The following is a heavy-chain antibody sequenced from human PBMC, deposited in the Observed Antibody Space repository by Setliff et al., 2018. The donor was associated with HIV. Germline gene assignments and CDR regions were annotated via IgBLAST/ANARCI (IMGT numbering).Heavy chain of an antibody. D-gene: IGHD3-10*01. CDR1: GFTFGGYS. J-gene: IGHJ6*02. Sequence: GGSLRLSCAASGFTFGGYSMNWVRQAPGKGLEWVAAISRGSEDIYYADSVKGRFTISRDNSKNTLYLQMKSLRAEDTAVYYCAKELITMGRGVNYGMDVWGQGTTVTVSS. CDR2: ISRGSEDI. V-gene: IGHV3-21*01. CDR3: AKELITMGRGVNYGMDV.